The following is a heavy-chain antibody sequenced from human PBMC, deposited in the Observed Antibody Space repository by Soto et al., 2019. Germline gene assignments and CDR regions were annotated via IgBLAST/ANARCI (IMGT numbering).Heavy chain of an antibody. Sequence: SETLSLTCAVYGGSFSGYYWSWIRQPPGKGLEWIGEINHSGSTNYNPSLKSRVTISVDTSKNQFSLKLSSVTAADTAVYYCARSVKLVVAAMKGMDVWGQGTTVTVSS. CDR3: ARSVKLVVAAMKGMDV. CDR1: GGSFSGYY. V-gene: IGHV4-34*01. CDR2: INHSGST. J-gene: IGHJ6*02. D-gene: IGHD2-15*01.